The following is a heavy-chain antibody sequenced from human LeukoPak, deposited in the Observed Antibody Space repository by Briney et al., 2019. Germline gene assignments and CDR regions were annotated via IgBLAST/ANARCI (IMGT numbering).Heavy chain of an antibody. V-gene: IGHV3-11*01. CDR2: ISRSGETI. CDR1: GFSFGDYY. Sequence: PGGSLRLSCAASGFSFGDYYMSWIRQAPGKGLEWISYISRSGETISQVDSLRGRFTISRDNAKNSLYLQLNSLRDEDTAVYYCARSNGGDWAPLDHWGQGTLATVSS. J-gene: IGHJ4*02. D-gene: IGHD2-21*02. CDR3: ARSNGGDWAPLDH.